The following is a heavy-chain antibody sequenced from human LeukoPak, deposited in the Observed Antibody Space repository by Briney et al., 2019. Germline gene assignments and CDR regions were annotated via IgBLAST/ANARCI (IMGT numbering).Heavy chain of an antibody. J-gene: IGHJ5*02. V-gene: IGHV4-59*13. D-gene: IGHD1-26*01. CDR1: GGSISSYY. Sequence: SETLSLTCTVSGGSISSYYWSWIRQPPGKGLDWIGYIYYTGSTNYNPSLKSRVTLSVDTSKNQFSLKLSSVTAADTAVYYCARSGRGLATRFDPWARESWSPSPQ. CDR3: ARSGRGLATRFDP. CDR2: IYYTGST.